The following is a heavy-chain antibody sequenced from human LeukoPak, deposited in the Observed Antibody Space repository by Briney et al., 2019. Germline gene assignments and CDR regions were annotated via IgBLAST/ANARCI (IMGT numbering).Heavy chain of an antibody. CDR3: ARHRFLEWLINSNHRYFDY. V-gene: IGHV4-34*01. J-gene: IGHJ4*02. CDR2: INHSGST. Sequence: SETLCLTCAVYGWSFSGYYRSWIRQPPGKGLEWIGEINHSGSTNYNPSLMSRVTISGDTYKNQFSLKLSAVNAEDTDVYYCARHRFLEWLINSNHRYFDYWGQGTLVTVSS. CDR1: GWSFSGYY. D-gene: IGHD3-3*01.